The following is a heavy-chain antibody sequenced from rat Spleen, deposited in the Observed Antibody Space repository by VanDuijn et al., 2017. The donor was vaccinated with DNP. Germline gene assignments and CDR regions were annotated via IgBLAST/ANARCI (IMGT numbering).Heavy chain of an antibody. D-gene: IGHD4-4*01. Sequence: EVQLQESGSGLVKPSQSLSLTCSVTGYSITSNYWGWIRKFPGNKLEYIGHISYSGGTNYNPSLKSRISITRDTSKNHFFLHLNSVTTEDTATYYGARCTRYFDFWGQGVMVTVSS. CDR1: GYSITSNY. J-gene: IGHJ2*01. CDR3: ARCTRYFDF. CDR2: ISYSGGT. V-gene: IGHV3-1*01.